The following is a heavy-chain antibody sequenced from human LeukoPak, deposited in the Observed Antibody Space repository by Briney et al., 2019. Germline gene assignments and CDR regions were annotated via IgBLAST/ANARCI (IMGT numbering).Heavy chain of an antibody. D-gene: IGHD3-10*01. CDR2: ISSSGSYI. J-gene: IGHJ5*02. CDR1: GFTFSSYS. CDR3: AARPPDYYGSGSYS. Sequence: GGSLRLSCEASGFTFSSYSMNWVRQAPGKGLEWVSSISSSGSYIYYADSVKGRFTISRDNAKNSLYLQMNSLRAEDTAVYYCAARPPDYYGSGSYSWGQGTLVTVSS. V-gene: IGHV3-21*01.